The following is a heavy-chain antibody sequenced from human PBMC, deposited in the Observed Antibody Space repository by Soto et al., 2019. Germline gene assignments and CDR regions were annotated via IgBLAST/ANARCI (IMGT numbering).Heavy chain of an antibody. CDR1: GGTFSSYA. D-gene: IGHD5-18*01. CDR3: ASTYSYGNYYYYGMDV. V-gene: IGHV1-69*13. CDR2: IIPIFGTA. J-gene: IGHJ6*02. Sequence: ASVKVSCKASGGTFSSYAISWVRQAPGQGLEWMGGIIPIFGTANYAQKFQGRVTITADESTSTAYMELSSLRSEDTAVYYGASTYSYGNYYYYGMDVWGRGTTVTVSS.